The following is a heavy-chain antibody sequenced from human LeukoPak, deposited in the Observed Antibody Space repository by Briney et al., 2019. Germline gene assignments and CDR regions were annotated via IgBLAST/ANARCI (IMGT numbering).Heavy chain of an antibody. V-gene: IGHV3-23*01. D-gene: IGHD2/OR15-2a*01. CDR2: ISGSGGST. CDR1: GFTFSSYA. J-gene: IGHJ4*02. Sequence: GGSLRLSCAASGFTFSSYAMSWVRQAPGKGLEWVSAISGSGGSTYYADSVKGRFTVSRDNSKNTLYLHMNSLRAEDTAVYYCARDIFDNIYPDYWGQGTLVTVSS. CDR3: ARDIFDNIYPDY.